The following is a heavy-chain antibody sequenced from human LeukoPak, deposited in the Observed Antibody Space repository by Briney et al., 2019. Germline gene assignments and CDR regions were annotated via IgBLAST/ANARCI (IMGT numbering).Heavy chain of an antibody. Sequence: GGSLRLSCAASGFTFSSYSMNWVRQAPGKGLEWVSYISSSSSTIYYADSVKGRFTISRDNAKNSLYLQMNSLRAEDTAVYYCARGYCSGGSCDTNWFGGPWGQGTLVTVSS. D-gene: IGHD2-15*01. V-gene: IGHV3-48*01. J-gene: IGHJ5*02. CDR3: ARGYCSGGSCDTNWFGGP. CDR1: GFTFSSYS. CDR2: ISSSSSTI.